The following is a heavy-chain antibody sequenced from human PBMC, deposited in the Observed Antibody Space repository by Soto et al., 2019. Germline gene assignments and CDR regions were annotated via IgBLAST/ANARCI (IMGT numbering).Heavy chain of an antibody. D-gene: IGHD2-2*01. CDR2: MNPTSGKT. V-gene: IGHV1-8*01. CDR1: GYTFTSYD. J-gene: IGHJ5*02. Sequence: QVQLVQSGAEVKKPGASVKVSCKASGYTFTSYDINWVRQATGQGLEWMGWMNPTSGKTGYAQKFQGRVTMTWNTSISTAYLELGSLRSEDTALYYCVRNTDATMAQDENWFDPWGQGTMGTVSS. CDR3: VRNTDATMAQDENWFDP.